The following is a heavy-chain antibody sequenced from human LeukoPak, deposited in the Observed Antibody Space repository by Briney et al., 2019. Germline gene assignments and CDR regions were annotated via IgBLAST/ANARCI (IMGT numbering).Heavy chain of an antibody. CDR3: ARDRYGDGFAHFDY. Sequence: ASVKVSCKASGYTFTSYAMHWVRQAPGQGLEWMGWITPSGGTNYPQKFQGRVAITRDTSITTAYMDLSRLTSDDTAVYYCARDRYGDGFAHFDYWGQGALVTVPP. V-gene: IGHV1-2*02. CDR2: ITPSGGT. CDR1: GYTFTSYA. J-gene: IGHJ4*02. D-gene: IGHD5-24*01.